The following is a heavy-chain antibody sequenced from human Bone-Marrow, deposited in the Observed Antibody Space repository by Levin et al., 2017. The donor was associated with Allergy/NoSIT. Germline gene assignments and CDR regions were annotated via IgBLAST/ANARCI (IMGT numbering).Heavy chain of an antibody. CDR3: ARGEDNWNDLRSFDY. CDR1: GFSFSDYY. V-gene: IGHV3-11*01. J-gene: IGHJ4*02. CDR2: ISSRGSIT. Sequence: PGGSLRLSCAASGFSFSDYYMSWIRQAPGKGLEWVSYISSRGSITYYADSVKGRFTISRDNAKNSLYVQMNSLRAEDTAVYYCARGEDNWNDLRSFDYWGQGTLVTVSS. D-gene: IGHD1-1*01.